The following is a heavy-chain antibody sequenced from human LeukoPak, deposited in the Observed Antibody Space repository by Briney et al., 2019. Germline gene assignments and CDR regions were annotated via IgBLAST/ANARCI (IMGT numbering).Heavy chain of an antibody. V-gene: IGHV4-59*01. J-gene: IGHJ6*03. D-gene: IGHD5-18*01. Sequence: PSETLSLTCAVYGGSFSGYYWSWIRQPPGKGLEWIGYIYYSGSTNYNPSLKSRVTISVDTSKNQFSLKLSSVTAADTAVYYCARVRIQLWMYYMDVWGKGTTVTVSS. CDR2: IYYSGST. CDR3: ARVRIQLWMYYMDV. CDR1: GGSFSGYY.